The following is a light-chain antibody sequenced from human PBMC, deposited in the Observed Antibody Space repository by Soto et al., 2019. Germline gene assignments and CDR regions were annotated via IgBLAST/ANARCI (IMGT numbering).Light chain of an antibody. CDR3: SSYAGCVV. Sequence: QSVLTQPASVSGSPGQSITISCTGTSSDVGSYNLVSWYQQHPGKAPKLMIYEGYNRPSGVSNRFSGSKSGNTASLTISGLQAEDEADYYCSSYAGCVVFGGGTKLTVL. CDR2: EGY. CDR1: SSDVGSYNL. J-gene: IGLJ2*01. V-gene: IGLV2-23*01.